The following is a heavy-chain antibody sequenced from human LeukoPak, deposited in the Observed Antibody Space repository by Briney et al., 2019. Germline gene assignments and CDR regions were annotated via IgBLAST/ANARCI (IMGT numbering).Heavy chain of an antibody. CDR1: GGSISSYY. CDR2: IYYSGST. V-gene: IGHV4-59*08. CDR3: ARHPPSSAGAYDI. J-gene: IGHJ3*02. Sequence: RPSETLSLTCTVSGGSISSYYWSWIRQPPGKGLEWIGYIYYSGSTNYNPSLKSRVTLSVDTSKNQFSLKLVSVTAADTAVYYCARHPPSSAGAYDIWGQGTRVTVSS. D-gene: IGHD3-10*01.